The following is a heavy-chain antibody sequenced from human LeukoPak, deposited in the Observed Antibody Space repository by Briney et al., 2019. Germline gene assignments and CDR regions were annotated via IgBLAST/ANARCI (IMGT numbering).Heavy chain of an antibody. D-gene: IGHD6-13*01. CDR1: GFTFSTYG. CDR3: AKTGGIAAAH. J-gene: IGHJ4*02. V-gene: IGHV3-23*01. CDR2: ISGSGGST. Sequence: GGSLRLSCAASGFTFSTYGMTWIRQAPGKGLEWVSAISGSGGSTYYADSVKGRFTISRDNSKNTLYLQMNSLRAEDTALYYCAKTGGIAAAHWGQGTLVTVSS.